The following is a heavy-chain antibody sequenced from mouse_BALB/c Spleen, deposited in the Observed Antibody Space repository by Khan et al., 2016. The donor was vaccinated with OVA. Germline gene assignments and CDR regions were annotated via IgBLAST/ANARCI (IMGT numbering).Heavy chain of an antibody. CDR1: GFSLSRYN. J-gene: IGHJ4*01. CDR3: ARADYRYDGYYAMDY. CDR2: IWGGGGT. Sequence: QVQLKESGPGLVAPSQSLSITCTVSGFSLSRYNIHWVRQPPGKGLEWLGMIWGGGGTDYTSTLKSRLSISKDNSKSQVFLKMNSLQTDDTAIYDCARADYRYDGYYAMDYWGQGTSVTVSS. V-gene: IGHV2-6-4*01. D-gene: IGHD2-14*01.